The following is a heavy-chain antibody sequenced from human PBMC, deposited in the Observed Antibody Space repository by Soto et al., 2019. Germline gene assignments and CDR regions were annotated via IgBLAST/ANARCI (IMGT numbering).Heavy chain of an antibody. J-gene: IGHJ5*02. CDR3: ARFEGGWFDP. CDR2: IYHSGST. V-gene: IGHV4-30-2*01. CDR1: GVSISSGGYS. Sequence: SETLSLTCAVSGVSISSGGYSWSWIRQPPGKGLEWIGYIYHSGSTYYNPSLKSRVTISVDRSKNQFSLKLSSVTAADTAVYYCARFEGGWFDPWGQGTLVTVS. D-gene: IGHD3-16*01.